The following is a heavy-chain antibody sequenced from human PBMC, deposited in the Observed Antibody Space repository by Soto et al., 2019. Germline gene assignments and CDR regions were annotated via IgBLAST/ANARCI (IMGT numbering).Heavy chain of an antibody. CDR3: ARVGGGFSGYEDY. D-gene: IGHD5-12*01. V-gene: IGHV4-31*03. J-gene: IGHJ4*02. CDR2: IYYSGRT. CDR1: GGSVSSADYY. Sequence: QVQLQESGPGLVKPSQTLSLTCTVSGGSVSSADYYWSWISQHPGKGLEWLGYIYYSGRTYYNPSLKSRITISVDTSKNQVSLGLISVTAADTAVYYCARVGGGFSGYEDYWGQGTLVIVSS.